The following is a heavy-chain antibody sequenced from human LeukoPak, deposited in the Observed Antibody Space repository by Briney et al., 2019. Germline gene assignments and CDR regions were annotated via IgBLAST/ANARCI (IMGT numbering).Heavy chain of an antibody. CDR1: GFSFRTYT. J-gene: IGHJ4*02. V-gene: IGHV3-48*02. CDR2: LGTSSSSI. D-gene: IGHD4-17*01. Sequence: PGGSLRLSCVASGFSFRTYTMNWVRQAPGKGLEWVSYLGTSSSSIFYADSVKGRFTISRDNAKNSLYLQMNSLRDEDTAVYYCARDHDYAFDYWGQGTLVTVSS. CDR3: ARDHDYAFDY.